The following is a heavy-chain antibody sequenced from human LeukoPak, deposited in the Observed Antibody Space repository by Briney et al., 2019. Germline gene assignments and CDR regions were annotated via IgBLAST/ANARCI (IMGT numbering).Heavy chain of an antibody. Sequence: GGSLRLSCAASGFSFSSYAMTWVRQPPGKGLEKVSAISGSGDSTFYADSVRGRFTISRDNSKNTLLLQMSSLRAEDTAVYYCATSLVGTKGPLDDWGQGTLVTVSS. D-gene: IGHD1/OR15-1a*01. J-gene: IGHJ4*02. CDR2: ISGSGDST. CDR1: GFSFSSYA. CDR3: ATSLVGTKGPLDD. V-gene: IGHV3-23*01.